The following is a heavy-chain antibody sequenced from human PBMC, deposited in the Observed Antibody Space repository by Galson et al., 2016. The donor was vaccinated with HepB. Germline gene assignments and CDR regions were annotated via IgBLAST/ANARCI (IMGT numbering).Heavy chain of an antibody. CDR3: AKDLQVSPLWFWELSPDD. Sequence: SLRLSCAASGFTFRGYAMSWVRQAPGKGLEWLSAITAAGGVTYYADSVEGRFTIARDNSKNTLYLEMSSLRVEDTAVYYCAKDLQVSPLWFWELSPDDWGQGTLVAVSS. D-gene: IGHD3-10*01. V-gene: IGHV3-23*01. CDR1: GFTFRGYA. CDR2: ITAAGGVT. J-gene: IGHJ4*02.